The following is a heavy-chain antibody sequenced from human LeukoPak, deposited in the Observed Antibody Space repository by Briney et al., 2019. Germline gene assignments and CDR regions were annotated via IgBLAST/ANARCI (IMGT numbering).Heavy chain of an antibody. CDR3: ARESSSGTTGLDY. Sequence: SQTLSLTCTVSGGSISSGGYYWSWIRQHPGKGLEWIGYIYYNGSTYYNPSLKSRVTISVDTSKNQFSLKLSSVTAADTAVYYCARESSSGTTGLDYWGQGTLVTVSS. CDR2: IYYNGST. J-gene: IGHJ4*02. V-gene: IGHV4-31*03. CDR1: GGSISSGGYY. D-gene: IGHD3-22*01.